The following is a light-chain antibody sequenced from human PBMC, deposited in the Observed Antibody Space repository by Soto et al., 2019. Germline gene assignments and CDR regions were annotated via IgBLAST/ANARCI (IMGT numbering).Light chain of an antibody. CDR2: ASS. CDR3: QESYTTPVT. J-gene: IGKJ1*01. Sequence: DIQMTQSPSSLSASVGDRVTITCRVNQSISSYLNWYQQKPGKAPKVLIYASSSLQSGVPSRFSGSGSGTDFTLTISSLQPEDFATYYCQESYTTPVTFGQGTKVEIK. CDR1: QSISSY. V-gene: IGKV1-39*01.